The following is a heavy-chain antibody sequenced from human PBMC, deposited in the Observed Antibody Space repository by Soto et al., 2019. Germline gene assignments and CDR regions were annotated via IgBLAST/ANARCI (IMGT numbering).Heavy chain of an antibody. CDR1: GFTVSSNH. Sequence: PGGSLRLSCAASGFTVSSNHMNWVRQAPGKGLEWVSLLYSGGTTHYADSVKGRFTFSRDNSKNTLCLQMNSLRAEDTAVYYCATSSSWPGEFDYWGQGTLVTVSS. CDR3: ATSSSWPGEFDY. CDR2: LYSGGTT. D-gene: IGHD6-13*01. J-gene: IGHJ4*02. V-gene: IGHV3-66*01.